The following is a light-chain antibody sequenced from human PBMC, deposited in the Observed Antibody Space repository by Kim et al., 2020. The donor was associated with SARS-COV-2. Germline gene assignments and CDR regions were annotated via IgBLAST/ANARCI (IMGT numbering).Light chain of an antibody. CDR1: QSVDGW. V-gene: IGKV1-5*03. J-gene: IGKJ1*01. CDR2: QAS. CDR3: KQYETYWT. Sequence: GDRVTITCRASQSVDGWLAWYQQKPGKAPRLLIYQASKLASGVPSRFSGSGSGTDFTLTVSNLQSDDSAVYYCKQYETYWTFGPGTKVDIK.